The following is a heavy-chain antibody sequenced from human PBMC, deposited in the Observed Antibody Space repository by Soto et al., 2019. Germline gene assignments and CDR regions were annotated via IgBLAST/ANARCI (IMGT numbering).Heavy chain of an antibody. CDR1: GYTFTSYA. D-gene: IGHD6-19*01. Sequence: ASVKVSCKASGYTFTSYAMHWVRQAPGQRLEWMGWINAGNGNTKYSQNFQGRVTITRDTSASTAYMELSSLRSEDTAVYYCARDGAYSSGWYDYYFDYWGQGTLVTVSS. J-gene: IGHJ4*02. V-gene: IGHV1-3*01. CDR3: ARDGAYSSGWYDYYFDY. CDR2: INAGNGNT.